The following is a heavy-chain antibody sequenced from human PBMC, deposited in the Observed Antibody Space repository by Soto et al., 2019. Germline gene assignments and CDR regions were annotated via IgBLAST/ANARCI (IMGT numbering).Heavy chain of an antibody. J-gene: IGHJ4*02. D-gene: IGHD3-9*01. CDR1: GYTFTRYV. CDR3: ATSKGDILTGVDY. Sequence: GASVKVSCKASGYTFTRYVMHWVRQAPGQRLEWMGWIDPEDGKTIYAQKFQGRVTMTEDTSTDTAYMELSSLRSEDTAVYYCATSKGDILTGVDYWGQGTLVTVSS. V-gene: IGHV1-24*01. CDR2: IDPEDGKT.